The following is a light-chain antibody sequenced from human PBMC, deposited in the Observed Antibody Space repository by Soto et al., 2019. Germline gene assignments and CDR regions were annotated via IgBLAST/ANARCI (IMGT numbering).Light chain of an antibody. CDR2: KAS. Sequence: DIQMTQSPSTLSASVGDRVTITCRASQSGSHWLAWYQQKPGKAPKVLIYKASTLESGVPSRFSGSASGTEFTLTISSLQPDDFAIYYGQQYKSYSRLTFGGGTKVE. V-gene: IGKV1-5*03. CDR1: QSGSHW. J-gene: IGKJ4*02. CDR3: QQYKSYSRLT.